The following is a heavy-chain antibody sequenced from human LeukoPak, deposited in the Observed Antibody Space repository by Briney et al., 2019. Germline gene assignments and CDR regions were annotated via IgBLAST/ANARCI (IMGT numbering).Heavy chain of an antibody. CDR3: ARLPLNWNDLYWFDP. CDR1: GFTFSTYT. CDR2: IATSSSTI. V-gene: IGHV3-48*01. J-gene: IGHJ5*02. D-gene: IGHD1-1*01. Sequence: GGSLRLSCAASGFTFSTYTMNWVRQPPGKGLEWVSNIATSSSTIYYADSVKGRFTISRDNAKNSLYLQMNSLRAEDTAVYYCARLPLNWNDLYWFDPWGQGTQVTVSS.